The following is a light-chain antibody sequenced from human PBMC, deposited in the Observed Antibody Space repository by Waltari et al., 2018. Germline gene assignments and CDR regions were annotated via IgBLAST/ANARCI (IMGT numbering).Light chain of an antibody. CDR1: SPNIRAGYD. CDR2: GNS. Sequence: QSVLTQPPSVSGAPGQRVTISCTWSSPNIRAGYDVHWYQQLPGTAPKLLIYGNSNRPSGVPDRFSGSKSGTSASLAITGLQAEDEADYYRQSYDSSLSGVVFGGGTKLTVL. CDR3: QSYDSSLSGVV. V-gene: IGLV1-40*01. J-gene: IGLJ2*01.